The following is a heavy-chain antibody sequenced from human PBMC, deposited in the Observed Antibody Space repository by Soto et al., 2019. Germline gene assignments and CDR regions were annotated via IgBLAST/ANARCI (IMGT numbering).Heavy chain of an antibody. CDR3: TTDPVFGEEWLVPYYYSGMDV. Sequence: LPWTVADGSIISYCGSCILKPQRKGLEWIGYIYYSGSTNYNPSLKSRVTISVDTSKKQFSLKLSSVTAADTAVYYCTTDPVFGEEWLVPYYYSGMDVWGQGTTVTVSS. J-gene: IGHJ6*02. D-gene: IGHD6-19*01. CDR1: DGSIISYC. CDR2: IYYSGST. V-gene: IGHV4-59*12.